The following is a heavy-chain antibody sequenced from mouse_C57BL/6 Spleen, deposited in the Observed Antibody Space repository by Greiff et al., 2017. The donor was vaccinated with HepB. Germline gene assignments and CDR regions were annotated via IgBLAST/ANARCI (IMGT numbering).Heavy chain of an antibody. CDR1: GFTFSSYA. J-gene: IGHJ2*01. Sequence: EVKLVESGGGLVKPGGSLKLSCAASGFTFSSYAMSWVRQTPEKRLEWVATISDGGSYTYYPDNVKGRFTISRDNAKNNLYLQMSHLKSEDTAMDYCSSDCYGCDGDIDYWGQGTTLTVSS. CDR2: ISDGGSYT. V-gene: IGHV5-4*03. CDR3: SSDCYGCDGDIDY. D-gene: IGHD2-13*01.